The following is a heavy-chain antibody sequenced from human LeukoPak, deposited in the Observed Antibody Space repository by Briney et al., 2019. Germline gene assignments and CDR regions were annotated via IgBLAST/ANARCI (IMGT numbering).Heavy chain of an antibody. CDR2: FSDSGGST. CDR1: GFSFSSYA. CDR3: AKSGYNRFDY. Sequence: PGGSLRLSCAASGFSFSSYAMSWVRQAPGKGLEWVSSFSDSGGSTYYADSVKGRFTISRDNSKNTLYLQMISLRAEDTAVYYCAKSGYNRFDYWGQGTLVTVSS. D-gene: IGHD5-24*01. J-gene: IGHJ4*02. V-gene: IGHV3-23*01.